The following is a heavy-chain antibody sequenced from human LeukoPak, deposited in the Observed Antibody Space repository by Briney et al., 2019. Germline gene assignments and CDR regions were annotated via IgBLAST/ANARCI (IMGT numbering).Heavy chain of an antibody. Sequence: PSETLSLTCTVSGGSISSYYWSWIRQPPGKGLEWIGYIYYSGSTNYNPSLKSRVTISVDTSKNQFSLKLSSVTAADTAVYYCARPRRPYYYDFDYWGQGTLVTVSS. CDR3: ARPRRPYYYDFDY. V-gene: IGHV4-59*08. J-gene: IGHJ4*02. CDR1: GGSISSYY. D-gene: IGHD3-22*01. CDR2: IYYSGST.